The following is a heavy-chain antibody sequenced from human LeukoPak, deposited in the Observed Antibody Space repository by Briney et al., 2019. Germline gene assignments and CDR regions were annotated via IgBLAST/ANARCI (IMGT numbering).Heavy chain of an antibody. V-gene: IGHV3-43*02. J-gene: IGHJ4*02. CDR1: GFTFDDYA. CDR2: ISGDGGST. Sequence: GGSLRLSCAASGFTFDDYAMHWVRQAPGKGLEWVSLISGDGGSTYYADSVKGRFTISRDNSKNSLYLQMNSLRTEDTALYYCANGPSSGGTLASFDYWGQGTLVTVSS. CDR3: ANGPSSGGTLASFDY. D-gene: IGHD2-15*01.